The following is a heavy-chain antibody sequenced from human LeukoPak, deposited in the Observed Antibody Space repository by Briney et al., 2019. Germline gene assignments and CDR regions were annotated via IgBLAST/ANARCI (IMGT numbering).Heavy chain of an antibody. CDR2: FDPEDGET. Sequence: ASVKVSCKVSGYTLTELSMHWVRQAPGKGLEWMGGFDPEDGETIYAQKFQGRVIMTEDTSTDTAYMELSSLRSEDAAVYYCATLVLSYSSGWYGASDYWGQGTLVTVSS. V-gene: IGHV1-24*01. D-gene: IGHD6-19*01. CDR1: GYTLTELS. CDR3: ATLVLSYSSGWYGASDY. J-gene: IGHJ4*02.